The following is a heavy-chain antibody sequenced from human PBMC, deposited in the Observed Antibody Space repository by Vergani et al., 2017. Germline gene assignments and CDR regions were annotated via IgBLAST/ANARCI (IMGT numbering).Heavy chain of an antibody. D-gene: IGHD3-16*01. CDR2: IYFSGST. Sequence: QLQLQESGPGLVKPSETLSLTCTVSGGSLSSSSYYWGWIRQPPGKGLEWIGSIYFSGSTYYNPSLKRRVTISVDTSKNQFSLKLSSVTGADTAVYYCAREGGSRKDGMDVWGQGTTVTVSS. CDR1: GGSLSSSSYY. CDR3: AREGGSRKDGMDV. J-gene: IGHJ6*02. V-gene: IGHV4-39*07.